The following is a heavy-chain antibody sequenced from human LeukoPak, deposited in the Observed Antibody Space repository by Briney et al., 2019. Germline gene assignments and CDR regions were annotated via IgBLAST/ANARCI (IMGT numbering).Heavy chain of an antibody. Sequence: PSETLSLTCTVSGGSINGYYWSWIRQPPGKGLEWIAWIYYSGSTNYNPSLKSRVTISVDTSKNQFSLKLTSVTAADTAAYYCARVDSSDAGNFDYWGQGTLVTVSS. V-gene: IGHV4-59*08. CDR2: IYYSGST. CDR3: ARVDSSDAGNFDY. CDR1: GGSINGYY. D-gene: IGHD2-15*01. J-gene: IGHJ4*02.